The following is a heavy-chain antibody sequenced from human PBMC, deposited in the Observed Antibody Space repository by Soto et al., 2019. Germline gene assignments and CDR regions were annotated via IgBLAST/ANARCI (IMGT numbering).Heavy chain of an antibody. J-gene: IGHJ4*02. D-gene: IGHD1-7*01. CDR1: VFTFISYG. CDR3: AKDRRAGGNYGFYSDF. Sequence: GGSLRLSCASSVFTFISYGMTWVRQAPGKGLEWVSFSSATGAGTYYADSVKGRFTISRDNSKNTLYLQMTSLRADDTAVYYCAKDRRAGGNYGFYSDFWGQGALVTVSS. V-gene: IGHV3-23*01. CDR2: SSATGAGT.